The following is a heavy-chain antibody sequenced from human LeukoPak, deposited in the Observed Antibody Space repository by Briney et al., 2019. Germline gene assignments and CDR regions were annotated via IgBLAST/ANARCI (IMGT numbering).Heavy chain of an antibody. V-gene: IGHV4-34*01. CDR1: GGSFSGYY. CDR2: INHSGST. D-gene: IGHD2-2*01. CDR3: ARGLRYCSSTSCSPGSRFDP. J-gene: IGHJ5*02. Sequence: PSETLSLTCAVDGGSFSGYYWSWIRQPPGKGLEWIGEINHSGSTNYNPSLKSRVTISVDTSKNQFSLKLSSVTAADTAVYYCARGLRYCSSTSCSPGSRFDPWGQGTLVTVSS.